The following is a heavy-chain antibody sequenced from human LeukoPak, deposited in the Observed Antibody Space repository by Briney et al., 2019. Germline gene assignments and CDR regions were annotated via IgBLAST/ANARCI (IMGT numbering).Heavy chain of an antibody. Sequence: SETLSLTCTVSGGSISSSSYYWGWIRQPPGKGLEWIGSIYYSGSTYYNPSLKSRITISVDTSKNQFSLKLSSVTAADTAVYYCARGTPYDLDYWGQGTLVTVSS. CDR3: ARGTPYDLDY. V-gene: IGHV4-39*07. CDR1: GGSISSSSYY. J-gene: IGHJ4*02. CDR2: IYYSGST. D-gene: IGHD5-12*01.